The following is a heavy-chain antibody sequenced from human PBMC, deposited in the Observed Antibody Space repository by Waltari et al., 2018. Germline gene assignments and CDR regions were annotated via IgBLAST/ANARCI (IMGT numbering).Heavy chain of an antibody. J-gene: IGHJ3*01. V-gene: IGHV4-39*01. CDR1: GYSITSNPHY. CDR3: ATYLGASLGTAAFDV. Sequence: QLQLQESGPGLVKPSATLSLTCSVSGYSITSNPHYWVWIRQPPGQGLEWIGTMSYSGATYSSPSLNSRVTISRDTSKNQLSLKLASMTAADTAVYFCATYLGASLGTAAFDVWGQGTMVTVSS. CDR2: MSYSGAT. D-gene: IGHD1-1*01.